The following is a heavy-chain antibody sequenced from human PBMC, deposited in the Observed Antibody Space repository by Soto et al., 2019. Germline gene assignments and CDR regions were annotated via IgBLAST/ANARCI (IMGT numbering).Heavy chain of an antibody. CDR2: IIPYNGNT. CDR1: GYIFTYRY. J-gene: IGHJ5*01. V-gene: IGHV1-45*02. CDR3: ARSALDDDGYHYLDS. D-gene: IGHD5-18*01. Sequence: SVKVSCKASGYIFTYRYLYWVRQAPGQALEWMGWIIPYNGNTNYAQKFQDRFSITRESSLSTVYMELRSLRSDDTGMYYCARSALDDDGYHYLDSWRQGTLVTVSS.